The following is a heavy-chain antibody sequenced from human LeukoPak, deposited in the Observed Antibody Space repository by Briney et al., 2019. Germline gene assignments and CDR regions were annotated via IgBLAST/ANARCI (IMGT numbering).Heavy chain of an antibody. CDR1: GFTFSSYG. J-gene: IGHJ4*02. Sequence: GGSLRLSCAASGFTFSSYGMHWVRQAPDKGLEWVAFIRYDGSNKYYADSVKGRFTISRDNSKNALYLQMNSLRAEDTAVYYSCSSGGDYFSFDYWGQGTLVTVSS. CDR2: IRYDGSNK. CDR3: CSSGGDYFSFDY. D-gene: IGHD4-17*01. V-gene: IGHV3-30*02.